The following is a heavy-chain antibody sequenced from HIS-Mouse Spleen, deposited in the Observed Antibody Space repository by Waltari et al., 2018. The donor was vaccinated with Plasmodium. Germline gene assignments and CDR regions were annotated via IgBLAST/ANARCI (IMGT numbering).Heavy chain of an antibody. CDR3: ASSWYWYFDL. J-gene: IGHJ2*01. Sequence: EVQLVESGGGLVQPGFTFSSYWMSWVRQAPGKGLEWVANIKQDGSEKYYVDSVKGRFTISRDNAKNSLYLQMNSLRAEDTAVYYCASSWYWYFDLWGRGTLVTVSS. CDR1: FTFSSYW. D-gene: IGHD6-13*01. CDR2: IKQDGSEK. V-gene: IGHV3-7*01.